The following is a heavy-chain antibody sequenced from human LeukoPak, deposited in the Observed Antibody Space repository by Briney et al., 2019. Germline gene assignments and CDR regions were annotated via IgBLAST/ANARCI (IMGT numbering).Heavy chain of an antibody. CDR3: TRRVARWQFDL. D-gene: IGHD2-15*01. CDR2: INWKTGNA. Sequence: PGRSLRLSCAVSGFNFDDYAMHWVRQAPGRGLEWVSGINWKTGNAIYADSVKGRFTISRDNAKNSLYLQMSSLRAEDTALYYCTRRVARWQFDLWGRGTLLTVSS. V-gene: IGHV3-9*01. CDR1: GFNFDDYA. J-gene: IGHJ2*01.